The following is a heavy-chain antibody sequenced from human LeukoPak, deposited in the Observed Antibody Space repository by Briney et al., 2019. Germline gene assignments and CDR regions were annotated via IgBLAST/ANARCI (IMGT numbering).Heavy chain of an antibody. CDR2: ISPSGGST. CDR1: GYTFTRYY. CDR3: AREGEYYAESGNLIDAADV. J-gene: IGHJ3*01. V-gene: IGHV1-46*01. Sequence: ASVKVSCKAFGYTFTRYYMHWVRQAPGQGPEWMGVISPSGGSTTYAQKFQGRVTITADKSTSTAYMELSSLRSEDTAVYYCAREGEYYAESGNLIDAADVWGQGTMVIVSA. D-gene: IGHD3-10*01.